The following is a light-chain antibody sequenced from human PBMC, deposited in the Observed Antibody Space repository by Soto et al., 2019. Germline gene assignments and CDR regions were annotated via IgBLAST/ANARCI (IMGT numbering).Light chain of an antibody. J-gene: IGLJ1*01. V-gene: IGLV2-14*03. CDR3: NSYTSANPLGV. Sequence: QSALTQPASVSGSPGQSITISCTGTSSDIGGYEYVSWYQQQPGKAPKRIIYDVSDRPSGVSNRFSGSKSGNTASLAISGXXXXDEADYYCNSYTSANPLGVXGTGTKVTVL. CDR1: SSDIGGYEY. CDR2: DVS.